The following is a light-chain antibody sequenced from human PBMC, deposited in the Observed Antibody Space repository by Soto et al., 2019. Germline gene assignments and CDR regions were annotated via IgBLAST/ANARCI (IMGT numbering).Light chain of an antibody. CDR3: QQYYDWPIT. CDR1: QSVSSN. Sequence: EIVLTQSPATLSVSPGERSTLSCRASQSVSSNLAWYQQKPGQAPRLLIYGASTRATGIPARFSGSGSGTEFTLTIRSLQSEDFAVYYCQQYYDWPITFGQGTRLEIK. CDR2: GAS. J-gene: IGKJ5*01. V-gene: IGKV3-15*01.